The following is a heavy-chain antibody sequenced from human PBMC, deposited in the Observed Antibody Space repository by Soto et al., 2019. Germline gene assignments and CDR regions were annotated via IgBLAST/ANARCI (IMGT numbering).Heavy chain of an antibody. J-gene: IGHJ6*02. Sequence: GGSLRLSCAASGFTFSSYSMNWVRQAPGKGLEWVSSISSSSSYIYYADSVKGRFTISRDNAKNSLYLQMYSLRAEDTAVYYCARYYDSSGPYYYYYGMDVWGQGTTVTVSS. CDR2: ISSSSSYI. CDR3: ARYYDSSGPYYYYYGMDV. CDR1: GFTFSSYS. D-gene: IGHD3-22*01. V-gene: IGHV3-21*01.